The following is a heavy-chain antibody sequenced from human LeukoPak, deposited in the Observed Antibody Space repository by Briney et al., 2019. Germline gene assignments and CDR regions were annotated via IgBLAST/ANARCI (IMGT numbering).Heavy chain of an antibody. D-gene: IGHD3-10*01. V-gene: IGHV1-69*04. CDR3: ARIGSGSYYFALDY. Sequence: ASVKVSCKASGGTFSSYAISWVRQAPGQGLEWMGRIIPILGIANYAQKFQGRVTITADKSTSTAYMELSSLRSEDTAVYYCARIGSGSYYFALDYWGQGTLVTVSP. CDR1: GGTFSSYA. J-gene: IGHJ4*02. CDR2: IIPILGIA.